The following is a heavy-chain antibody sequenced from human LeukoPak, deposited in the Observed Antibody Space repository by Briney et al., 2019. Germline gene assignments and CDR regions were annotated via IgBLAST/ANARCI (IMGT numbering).Heavy chain of an antibody. CDR3: ASYDSSGYYFDY. CDR2: IYHSGST. J-gene: IGHJ4*02. Sequence: SQTLSLTCAVSGGSISSGGYSWSWIRQPPGKGLEWIGYIYHSGSTYYNPSLKSRVTISVDRSKNQFSLKLSSVTAADTAVYYCASYDSSGYYFDYWGQGTLVTISS. CDR1: GGSISSGGYS. D-gene: IGHD3-22*01. V-gene: IGHV4-30-2*01.